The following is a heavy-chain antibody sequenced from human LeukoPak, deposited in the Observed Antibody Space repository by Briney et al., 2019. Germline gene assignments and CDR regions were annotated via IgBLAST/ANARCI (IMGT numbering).Heavy chain of an antibody. J-gene: IGHJ6*02. Sequence: GGSLRLSCAASGFTFSSYAMHWVRQAPGKGLEWVAVISYDGSNKYNADSVKGRFTISRDNSNNTLYLQMNGLRAEDTAVYYCARDLVNWARSIYAMDVWGQGTTVIVSS. V-gene: IGHV3-30-3*01. CDR3: ARDLVNWARSIYAMDV. D-gene: IGHD7-27*01. CDR2: ISYDGSNK. CDR1: GFTFSSYA.